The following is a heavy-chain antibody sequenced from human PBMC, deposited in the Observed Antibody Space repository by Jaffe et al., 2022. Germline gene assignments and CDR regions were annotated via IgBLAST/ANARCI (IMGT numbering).Heavy chain of an antibody. CDR1: GFTFSNAW. D-gene: IGHD3-10*01. CDR3: TTDSEYYYGSGSYYPVDY. Sequence: EVQLVESGGGLVKPGGSLRLSCAASGFTFSNAWMSWVRQAPGKGLEWVGRIKSKTDGGTTDYAAPVKGRFTISRDDSKNTLYLQMNSLKTEDTAVYYCTTDSEYYYGSGSYYPVDYWGQGTLVTVSS. CDR2: IKSKTDGGTT. J-gene: IGHJ4*02. V-gene: IGHV3-15*01.